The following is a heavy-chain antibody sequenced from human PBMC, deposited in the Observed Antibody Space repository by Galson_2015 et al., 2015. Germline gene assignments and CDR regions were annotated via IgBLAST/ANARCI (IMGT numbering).Heavy chain of an antibody. V-gene: IGHV3-33*01. CDR3: ARDRIAAGGYWFDP. CDR2: IWYDGSNK. Sequence: SLRLSCAASGFTFSSYGMHWVRQAPGKGLEWVAVIWYDGSNKYYADSVKGRFTISRDNSKNTLYLQMNSLRAEDTAVYYCARDRIAAGGYWFDPWGQGTLVTVSS. CDR1: GFTFSSYG. D-gene: IGHD6-13*01. J-gene: IGHJ5*02.